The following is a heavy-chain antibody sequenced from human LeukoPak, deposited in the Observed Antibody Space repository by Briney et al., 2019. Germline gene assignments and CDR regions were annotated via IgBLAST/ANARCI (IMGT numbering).Heavy chain of an antibody. J-gene: IGHJ4*02. D-gene: IGHD3-22*01. V-gene: IGHV3-74*01. CDR1: GFTFSSYW. CDR2: INSDGSST. Sequence: GGSLRLSCAASGFTFSSYWMHWVRQAPGKGLVWVSRINSDGSSTSYADSVKGRFTISRDNAKNTLYLQMNSLRVEDTAVYYCAREPYYYDSSGYYSLHYFDYWGQGTLVTVSS. CDR3: AREPYYYDSSGYYSLHYFDY.